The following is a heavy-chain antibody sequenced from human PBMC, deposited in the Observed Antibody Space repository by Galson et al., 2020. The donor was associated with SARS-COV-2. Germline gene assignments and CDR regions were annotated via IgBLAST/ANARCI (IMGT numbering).Heavy chain of an antibody. J-gene: IGHJ6*04. CDR1: GFTFSSYA. D-gene: IGHD5-18*01. CDR3: ARDWSARDV. V-gene: IGHV3-64*01. CDR2: ISSNGGST. Sequence: GGSLRLSCAASGFTFSSYAMHWVRQAPGKGLEYVSAISSNGGSTYYANSVKGRFTISRDNSKNTLYLQMGSLRAEDMAVYYCARDWSARDVWGKGTTVTVSS.